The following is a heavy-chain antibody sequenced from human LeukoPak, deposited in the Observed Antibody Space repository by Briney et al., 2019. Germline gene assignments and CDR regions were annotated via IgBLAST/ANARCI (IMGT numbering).Heavy chain of an antibody. CDR1: GYTFTGYY. V-gene: IGHV1-2*02. Sequence: ASVKVSCKASGYTFTGYYMHWVRLAPGQGLEWMGWVNPNSGGTNCAQKFQGRVTMTRDTSISTAYMELSRLRSDDTAVYYCARVKIPSIAARQGYFDYWGQGTLVTVSS. D-gene: IGHD6-6*01. CDR2: VNPNSGGT. CDR3: ARVKIPSIAARQGYFDY. J-gene: IGHJ4*02.